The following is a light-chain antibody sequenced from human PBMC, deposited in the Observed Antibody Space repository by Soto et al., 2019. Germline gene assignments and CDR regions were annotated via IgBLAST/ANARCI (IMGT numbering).Light chain of an antibody. CDR1: SSDVGGYNY. V-gene: IGLV2-14*01. CDR2: EVS. CDR3: SSYTSSSTLV. Sequence: QSALTQSASVSGSPGQSITISCTGTSSDVGGYNYVSWYQQHPGKAPKLMIYEVSNRPSGVSYRFSGSKSGNTASLTISGLQAEDEADYYCSSYTSSSTLVFGGGTKLTVL. J-gene: IGLJ2*01.